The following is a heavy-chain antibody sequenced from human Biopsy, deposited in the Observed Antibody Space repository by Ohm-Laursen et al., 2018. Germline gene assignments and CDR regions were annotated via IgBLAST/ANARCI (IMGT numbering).Heavy chain of an antibody. D-gene: IGHD2-8*01. CDR1: GFSFSSYG. V-gene: IGHV3-21*01. Sequence: SLRLSCAASGFSFSSYGMHWVRQAPGKGLEWVSSISASGNHIYYTDSVKGRFTVSRDNGKNSVCLQMNSLRVEDTAVYYCARDGEAKYCKHGVCPSDFWGQGTLVTVSS. CDR3: ARDGEAKYCKHGVCPSDF. CDR2: ISASGNHI. J-gene: IGHJ4*02.